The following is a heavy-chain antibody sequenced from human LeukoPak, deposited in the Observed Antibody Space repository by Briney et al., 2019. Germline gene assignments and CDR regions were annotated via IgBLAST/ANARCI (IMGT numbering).Heavy chain of an antibody. J-gene: IGHJ3*02. D-gene: IGHD6-19*01. V-gene: IGHV3-23*01. CDR2: LTASGGDT. CDR3: VKRRSEPTENTSGWADAYDM. CDR1: GFTFSSYA. Sequence: GRSLRLSCAASGFTFSSYAMTWVRQAPGKGLEWVSALTASGGDTYYADSVQGRFTISRDNSKNTLYLQMNSLRAEDTAIYYCVKRRSEPTENTSGWADAYDMWGRGTMVTVSS.